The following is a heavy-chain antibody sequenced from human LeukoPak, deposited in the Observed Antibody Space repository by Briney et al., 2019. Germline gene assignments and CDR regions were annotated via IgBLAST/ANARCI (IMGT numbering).Heavy chain of an antibody. Sequence: PGGSLRLSCAASGFSVSINYMTWVRQAPGKGLEWVSTIYSGDNTDYADSVKGRFTISRGKSKNTLFLQMNSLRVGDTAVYYCATGPGGVTADYWGQGTLVTVSS. CDR2: IYSGDNT. J-gene: IGHJ4*02. CDR3: ATGPGGVTADY. CDR1: GFSVSINY. D-gene: IGHD2-21*02. V-gene: IGHV3-53*01.